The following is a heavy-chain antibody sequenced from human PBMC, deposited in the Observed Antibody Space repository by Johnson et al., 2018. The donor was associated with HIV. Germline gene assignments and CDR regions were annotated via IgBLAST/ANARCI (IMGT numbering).Heavy chain of an antibody. CDR2: ISYDGSNK. V-gene: IGHV3-30*04. CDR1: GFTFSSYA. J-gene: IGHJ3*02. D-gene: IGHD2-15*01. Sequence: QVQLVESGGGVVQPGRSLRLSCAASGFTFSSYAMHWVRQAPGKGLEWVAVISYDGSNKYYADSVKGRFTISRDNSKNTLYLQMNSLRAEDTAVYYCARGPHEVVVVAATSAFDIWGQGTMVTLSS. CDR3: ARGPHEVVVVAATSAFDI.